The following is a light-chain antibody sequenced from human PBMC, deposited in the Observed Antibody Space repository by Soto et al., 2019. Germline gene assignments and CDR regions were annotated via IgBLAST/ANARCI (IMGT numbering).Light chain of an antibody. CDR2: DAS. Sequence: GDRVTITCRASQPVITSLAWYQHKPGDAPKLLIYDASILQTGVPSRFSGYASGTEFTLTITSVQPDDFATYYCQQDSEYSAHGLSFGGGTMVGIK. V-gene: IGKV1-5*01. J-gene: IGKJ4*01. CDR1: QPVITS. CDR3: QQDSEYSAHGLS.